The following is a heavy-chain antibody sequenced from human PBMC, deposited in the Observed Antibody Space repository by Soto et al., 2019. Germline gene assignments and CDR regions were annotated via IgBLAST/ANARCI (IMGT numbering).Heavy chain of an antibody. Sequence: SVKVSCKASGGISTSHSISWIRQAPGQGLQWMGGIIPLFGRGNHAQQFQDRLTITADKSTSTVYMELSSLRLIDTAVYYCASDMDYYHYYGMDVWGQGTTVTVSS. CDR2: IIPLFGRG. CDR3: ASDMDYYHYYGMDV. D-gene: IGHD3-10*01. V-gene: IGHV1-69*06. CDR1: GGISTSHS. J-gene: IGHJ6*02.